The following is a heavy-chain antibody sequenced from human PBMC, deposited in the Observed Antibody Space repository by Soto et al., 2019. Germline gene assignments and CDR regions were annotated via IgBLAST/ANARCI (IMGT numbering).Heavy chain of an antibody. CDR3: ASPGVTNLKIWSGYYNY. V-gene: IGHV1-69*13. Sequence: SVKVSCKASGGTFSSYAISWVRQAPGQGLEWMGGIIPIFGTANYAQKFQGRVTITADESTSTAYMELSSLRSEDTAVCYCASPGVTNLKIWSGYYNYWGQGTLVAVSS. CDR2: IIPIFGTA. J-gene: IGHJ4*02. D-gene: IGHD3-3*01. CDR1: GGTFSSYA.